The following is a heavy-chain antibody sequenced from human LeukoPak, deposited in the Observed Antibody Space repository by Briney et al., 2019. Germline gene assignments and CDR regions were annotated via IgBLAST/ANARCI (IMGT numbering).Heavy chain of an antibody. J-gene: IGHJ5*02. D-gene: IGHD2-2*02. CDR2: SSYSGST. CDR1: GGSISSSSYY. V-gene: IGHV4-61*01. CDR3: AREFYTALRS. Sequence: PSETLSLTCTVSGGSISSSSYYWSWIRQPPGKGLEWIGYSSYSGSTNYNPSLKSRVTISVDTSKNQFSLKLSSVTAADTAVYYCAREFYTALRSWGQGTLVTVSS.